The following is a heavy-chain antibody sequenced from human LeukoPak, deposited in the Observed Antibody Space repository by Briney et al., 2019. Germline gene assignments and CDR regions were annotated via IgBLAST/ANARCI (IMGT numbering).Heavy chain of an antibody. CDR3: ARGVAPDY. V-gene: IGHV3-53*01. CDR1: GFTFSSYP. CDR2: IYSGGST. Sequence: GGSLRLSCAASGFTFSSYPMSWVRQAPGKGLEWVSVIYSGGSTYYADSVKGRFTISRDNSKNTLYLQMNSLRAEDTAVYYCARGVAPDYWGQGTLVTVSS. J-gene: IGHJ4*02. D-gene: IGHD2-21*01.